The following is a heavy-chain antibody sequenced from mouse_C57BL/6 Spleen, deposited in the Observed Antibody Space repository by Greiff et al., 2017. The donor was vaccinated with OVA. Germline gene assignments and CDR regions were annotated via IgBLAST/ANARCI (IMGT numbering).Heavy chain of an antibody. CDR3: ARRYYGSSWAMDY. Sequence: VQLVESGAELVRPGASVKLSCKASGYTFTDYYINWVKQRPGQGLEWIARIYPGSGNTYYNEKFKGKATLTAEKSSSTAYMQLSSLTSEDSAVYFCARRYYGSSWAMDYWGQGTSVTVSS. V-gene: IGHV1-76*01. D-gene: IGHD1-1*01. CDR1: GYTFTDYY. J-gene: IGHJ4*01. CDR2: IYPGSGNT.